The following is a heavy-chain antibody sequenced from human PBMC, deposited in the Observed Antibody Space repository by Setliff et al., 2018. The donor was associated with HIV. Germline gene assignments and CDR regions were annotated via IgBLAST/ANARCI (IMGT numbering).Heavy chain of an antibody. D-gene: IGHD2-2*01. CDR2: TSHSGKT. CDR1: GGPLSGYY. V-gene: IGHV4-34*01. J-gene: IGHJ4*02. Sequence: PSETLSLTCAVYGGPLSGYYWSWIRQPPGQGLEWIGETSHSGKTNYNPSLKSRVTISVDTSKNQFSLKLTSVTAADTAVYYCVTSSSWSSRLNFWGPGMLVTVSS. CDR3: VTSSSWSSRLNF.